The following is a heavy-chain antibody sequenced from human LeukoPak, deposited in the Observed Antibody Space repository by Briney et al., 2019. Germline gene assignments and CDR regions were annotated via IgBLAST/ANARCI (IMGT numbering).Heavy chain of an antibody. D-gene: IGHD3-22*01. V-gene: IGHV3-11*01. CDR3: ARDVLFSYVSSGYGF. CDR2: ISSIDSTI. J-gene: IGHJ4*02. Sequence: GGSLRLSCAPSGFTFNDYYMRLSRRAPGPGLECGSYISSIDSTIYSAYSANGRFPITRDNAKNSLYLQMNRLRAEDTAVYYCARDVLFSYVSSGYGFWGQGTLVTVSS. CDR1: GFTFNDYY.